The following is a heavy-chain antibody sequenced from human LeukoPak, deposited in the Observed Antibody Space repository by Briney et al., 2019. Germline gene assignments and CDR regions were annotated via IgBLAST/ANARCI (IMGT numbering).Heavy chain of an antibody. D-gene: IGHD6-6*01. J-gene: IGHJ4*02. CDR1: GASISSGSYY. CDR3: ARTNDYSSSMGFDY. V-gene: IGHV4-61*02. CDR2: VFTSGST. Sequence: SETLSLTCTVSGASISSGSYYWSWIRQPAGKGLEWIGRVFTSGSTAYNPFLKSRVTMSLDTSKNQFSLKLSSVTAADTALYYCARTNDYSSSMGFDYWGQGTLVAASS.